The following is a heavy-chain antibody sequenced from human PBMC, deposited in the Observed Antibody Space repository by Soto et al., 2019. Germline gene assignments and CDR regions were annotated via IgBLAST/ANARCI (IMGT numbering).Heavy chain of an antibody. J-gene: IGHJ6*02. CDR1: GGSISSGGYS. Sequence: ASETLSLTCAVSGGSISSGGYSWIWIRQPPGKGLEWIGYIYHSGSTYYNPSLKSRVTISVDTSKNQFSLKLSSVTAADTAVYYCARDVGVYGDSPNYYYYGMDVWGQGTTVTVSS. V-gene: IGHV4-30-2*01. CDR2: IYHSGST. CDR3: ARDVGVYGDSPNYYYYGMDV. D-gene: IGHD4-17*01.